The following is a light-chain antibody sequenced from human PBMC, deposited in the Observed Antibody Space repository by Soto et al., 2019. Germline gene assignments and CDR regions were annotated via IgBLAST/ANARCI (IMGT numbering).Light chain of an antibody. CDR3: CSYSSISTKV. CDR2: EVS. J-gene: IGLJ1*01. Sequence: QSVLTQPASVSGSPGQSITISCTGSSNDIGGYNYVSWYEQHPGKAPKLIIYEVSNRPSGISTRFSASKSGNTASLTISGLQAEDEADYYCCSYSSISTKVFGTGTKLTVL. V-gene: IGLV2-14*01. CDR1: SNDIGGYNY.